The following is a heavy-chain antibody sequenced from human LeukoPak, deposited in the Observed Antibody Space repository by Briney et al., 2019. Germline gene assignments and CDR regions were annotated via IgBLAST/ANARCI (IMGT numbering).Heavy chain of an antibody. CDR3: ARTEDSSNWNLEY. Sequence: GGSLRLSCAASGFTFSSYRMTWVRQAPGKGLEWVSSISSSTSYKYYADSVRGRFTISRDSAQNSLFLQMNSLRAEDTAVYYCARTEDSSNWNLEYWGQGTLVTASS. V-gene: IGHV3-21*01. CDR1: GFTFSSYR. J-gene: IGHJ4*02. CDR2: ISSSTSYK. D-gene: IGHD1-1*01.